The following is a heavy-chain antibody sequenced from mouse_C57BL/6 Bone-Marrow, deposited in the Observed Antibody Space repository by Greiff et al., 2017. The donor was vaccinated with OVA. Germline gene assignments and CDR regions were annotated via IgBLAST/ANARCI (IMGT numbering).Heavy chain of an antibody. CDR1: GFTFSSYT. CDR2: ISGGGGNT. CDR3: ARHDGNYPAY. J-gene: IGHJ2*01. V-gene: IGHV5-9*01. D-gene: IGHD2-3*01. Sequence: EVKLMESGGGLVKPGGSLKLSCAASGFTFSSYTMSWVRQTPEKRLEWVATISGGGGNTYYPDSVKGRFTISRDNAKNTLYLQMSSLRSEDTALYYCARHDGNYPAYWGQGTTLTVSS.